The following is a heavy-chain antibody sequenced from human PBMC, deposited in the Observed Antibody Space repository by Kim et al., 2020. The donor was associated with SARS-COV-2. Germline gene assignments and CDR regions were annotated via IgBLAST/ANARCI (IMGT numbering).Heavy chain of an antibody. CDR1: GFTFSSYD. D-gene: IGHD2-15*01. CDR2: IGTAGDT. CDR3: AREEDDGGAFDI. Sequence: GGSLRLSCAASGFTFSSYDMHWVRQATGKGLEWVSAIGTAGDTYYPGSVKGRFTISRENAKNSLYLQMNSLRAGDTAVYYCAREEDDGGAFDIWGQGTMVTVSS. V-gene: IGHV3-13*01. J-gene: IGHJ3*02.